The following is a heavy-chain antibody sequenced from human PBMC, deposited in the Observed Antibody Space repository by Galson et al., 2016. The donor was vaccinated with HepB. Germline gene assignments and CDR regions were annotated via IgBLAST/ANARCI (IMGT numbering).Heavy chain of an antibody. CDR3: ARDQTTAALYD. CDR1: GASISSTSDY. CDR2: ISFGGIT. D-gene: IGHD2-2*01. Sequence: SETLSLTCTVSGASISSTSDYWVWVRQPPGKGLEWIGSISFGGITSYNPSLQSRVTISEDTSQNQFSLRLTSVTAADTALYFCARDQTTAALYDWGQGILVTVSS. J-gene: IGHJ4*02. V-gene: IGHV4-39*07.